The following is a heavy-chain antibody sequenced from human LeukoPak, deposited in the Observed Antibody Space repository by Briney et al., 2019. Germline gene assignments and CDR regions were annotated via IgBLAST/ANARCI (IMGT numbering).Heavy chain of an antibody. J-gene: IGHJ4*02. Sequence: GGSLRLSCAASGFTFSSCGFNWVRQAPGKGLEWVSSIGPTGTDRYYADSVGGRFTISRDNAKNSMYLQMDSLRDEDTAVYYCATETIGRHYDYWGQGTLLTVSS. D-gene: IGHD1-14*01. CDR1: GFTFSSCG. CDR2: IGPTGTDR. CDR3: ATETIGRHYDY. V-gene: IGHV3-21*01.